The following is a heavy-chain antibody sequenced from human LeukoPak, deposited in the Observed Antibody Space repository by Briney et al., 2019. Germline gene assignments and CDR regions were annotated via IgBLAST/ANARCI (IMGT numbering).Heavy chain of an antibody. CDR3: ARREPHGDYGGKIRYYYYMDV. CDR2: INHSGRT. V-gene: IGHV4-34*01. Sequence: SETLSLTCAVYGGSFSGYYWSCIRQPPGKGLEWIGEINHSGRTNYNPSLKSRVTISVDTSKNQFSLKLSSLTAADTAMYYCARREPHGDYGGKIRYYYYMDVWGKGTTITISS. CDR1: GGSFSGYY. J-gene: IGHJ6*03. D-gene: IGHD4-23*01.